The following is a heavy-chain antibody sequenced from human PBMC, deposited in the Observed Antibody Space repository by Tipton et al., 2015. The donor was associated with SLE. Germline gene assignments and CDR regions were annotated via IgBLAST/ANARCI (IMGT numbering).Heavy chain of an antibody. CDR1: GYRFTSYW. CDR3: ARAGYCRSTGCYDPLDAFDV. Sequence: QSGPEVKKSGESLKISCKGSGYRFTSYWIGWVRQMPGKGLEWMGIIYPGDSDTRYSPSFQGQVTISDDKSINTAYLQWSSLKASDTAMYYCARAGYCRSTGCYDPLDAFDVWGQGTMVTVSS. D-gene: IGHD2-2*01. J-gene: IGHJ3*01. CDR2: IYPGDSDT. V-gene: IGHV5-51*03.